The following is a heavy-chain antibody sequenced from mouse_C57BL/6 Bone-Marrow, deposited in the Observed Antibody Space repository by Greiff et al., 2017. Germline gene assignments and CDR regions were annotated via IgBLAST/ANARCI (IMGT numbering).Heavy chain of an antibody. V-gene: IGHV1-81*01. CDR3: AGGGITPWFAY. CDR1: GYNFTSYG. D-gene: IGHD1-1*01. Sequence: QVQLQQSGAELARPGASVKLSCKASGYNFTSYGISWVKQRTGQGLEWIGEIYPRSGNTYYNEKFKGKATLTADKSSSTAYMELRSLTSEDSAVYICAGGGITPWFAYWGQGTLVTVAA. J-gene: IGHJ3*01. CDR2: IYPRSGNT.